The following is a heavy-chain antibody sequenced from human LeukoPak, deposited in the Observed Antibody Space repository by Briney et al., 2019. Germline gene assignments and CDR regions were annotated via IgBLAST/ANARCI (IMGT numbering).Heavy chain of an antibody. V-gene: IGHV3-23*01. CDR3: AKAAVRGVIIAYDAFDI. CDR2: ISGSGGST. Sequence: PGGSLRLSCAASGSTFSSYAMSWVRQAPGKGLEWVSAISGSGGSTYYADSVKGRFTISRDNSKNTLYLQMNSLRAEDTAVYYCAKAAVRGVIIAYDAFDIWGQGTMVTVSS. D-gene: IGHD3-10*01. CDR1: GSTFSSYA. J-gene: IGHJ3*02.